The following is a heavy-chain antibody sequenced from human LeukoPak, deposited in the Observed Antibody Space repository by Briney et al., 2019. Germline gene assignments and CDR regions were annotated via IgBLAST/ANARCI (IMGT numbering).Heavy chain of an antibody. V-gene: IGHV3-23*01. Sequence: PGGSLRLSCAASRFTFSSYAMSWVRQAPGEGLEWVSTISDGGTRTYYADSVKGRFTISRDNSKNTVYLQMNSLRAEDTALYYCAKIAHYHFDSWGQGTLVTVSS. J-gene: IGHJ4*02. CDR1: RFTFSSYA. D-gene: IGHD4/OR15-4a*01. CDR3: AKIAHYHFDS. CDR2: ISDGGTRT.